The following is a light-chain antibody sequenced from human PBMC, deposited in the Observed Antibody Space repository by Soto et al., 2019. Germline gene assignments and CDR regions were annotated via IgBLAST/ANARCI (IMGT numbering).Light chain of an antibody. CDR2: GAS. CDR1: QSVSSSY. Sequence: EIVLTQSPGTLSLSLGEGATLSCRASQSVSSSYFSWYQQKPGQAPRLLIYGASSRATGIADRFSGSGSGTDFTLTISRLEPEDFAVYYCQQYGSSRYTFGQGTKLEIK. CDR3: QQYGSSRYT. J-gene: IGKJ2*01. V-gene: IGKV3-20*01.